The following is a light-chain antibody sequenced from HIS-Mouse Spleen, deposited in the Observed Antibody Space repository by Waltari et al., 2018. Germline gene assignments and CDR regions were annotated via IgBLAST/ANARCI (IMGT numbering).Light chain of an antibody. J-gene: IGLJ2*01. CDR1: SSDVGSYNL. CDR3: CSYAGSSTLV. CDR2: EGS. V-gene: IGLV2-23*01. Sequence: QSALTQPASVSGSPGQSITISCTGTSSDVGSYNLVSWYQQHPGNAPQLMIYEGSKRPSGVSNRFSGSKSGNTASLTISGLQAEDEADYYCCSYAGSSTLVFGGGTKLTVL.